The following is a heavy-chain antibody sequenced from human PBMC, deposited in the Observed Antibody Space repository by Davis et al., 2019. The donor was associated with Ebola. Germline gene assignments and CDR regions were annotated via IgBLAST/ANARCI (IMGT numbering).Heavy chain of an antibody. V-gene: IGHV3-48*04. CDR3: ARGDGYSSSWPNYYYYYGMDV. D-gene: IGHD6-13*01. J-gene: IGHJ6*02. Sequence: GESLKISCAASGFTFSSYSMNWVRQAPGKGLEWVSYISSSGSTIYYADSVKGRFTISRDNAKNSLYLQMNSLRAEDTAVYYCARGDGYSSSWPNYYYYYGMDVWGQGTTVTVSS. CDR2: ISSSGSTI. CDR1: GFTFSSYS.